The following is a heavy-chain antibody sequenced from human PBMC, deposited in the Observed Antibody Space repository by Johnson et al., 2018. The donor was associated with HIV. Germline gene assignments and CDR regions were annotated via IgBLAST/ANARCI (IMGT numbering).Heavy chain of an antibody. CDR1: GFTFSSHA. J-gene: IGHJ3*02. D-gene: IGHD6-13*01. CDR3: AREGEGDSSSWYDAFDI. Sequence: QVQLVESGGGVVQPGRSLRLSCAASGFTFSSHAMHWVRQAPGKGLEWVTFISNDGSNKYYADSVRGRFTISRDNSKNTLYLQMNSLRAEDTAVYYCAREGEGDSSSWYDAFDIWGQGKWSPSLQ. CDR2: ISNDGSNK. V-gene: IGHV3-30*04.